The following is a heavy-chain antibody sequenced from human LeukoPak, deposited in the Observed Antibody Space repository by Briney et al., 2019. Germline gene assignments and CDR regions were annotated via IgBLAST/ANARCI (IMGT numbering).Heavy chain of an antibody. V-gene: IGHV1-69*13. CDR3: ASGTGFRVAHVTES. CDR2: IIPVFGTT. J-gene: IGHJ5*02. Sequence: SVKVSCKVSGYTLTELSMHWVRQAPGKGLEWVGGIIPVFGTTNYAQKFQGRVTITADESTSTAYMELSSLKSEDTAVYYCASGTGFRVAHVTESWGQGTLVTVSS. CDR1: GYTLTELS. D-gene: IGHD3-10*01.